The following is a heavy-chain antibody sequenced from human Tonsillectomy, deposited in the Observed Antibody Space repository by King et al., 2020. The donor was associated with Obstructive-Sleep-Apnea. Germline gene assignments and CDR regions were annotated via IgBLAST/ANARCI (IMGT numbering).Heavy chain of an antibody. CDR3: ARGDRVATTYYYGMDV. J-gene: IGHJ6*02. Sequence: QLVQSGAEVRKPGASVKLYCKASGYTFTIYYMHWVRQAPGQGLEWMGKINPRGDSTSYAQKFQGRVTMTKDRSTSTVYIELSSLRFEDTAVYYCARGDRVATTYYYGMDVWGQGTTVTVSS. CDR1: GYTFTIYY. V-gene: IGHV1-46*01. CDR2: INPRGDST. D-gene: IGHD5-12*01.